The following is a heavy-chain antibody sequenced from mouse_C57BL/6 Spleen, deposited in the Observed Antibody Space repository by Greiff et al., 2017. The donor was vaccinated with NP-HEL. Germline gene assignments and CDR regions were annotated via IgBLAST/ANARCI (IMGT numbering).Heavy chain of an antibody. J-gene: IGHJ2*01. V-gene: IGHV3-6*01. CDR1: GYSITSGYY. D-gene: IGHD2-4*01. CDR2: LSYDGSN. CDR3: ARDDYGAFDY. Sequence: EVQLQESGPGLVKPSQSLSLTCSVTGYSITSGYYWNWIRQFPGNKLEWMGYLSYDGSNNYNPSLKNRISITRDTSKNQFFLKLNSVTTEDTATYYCARDDYGAFDYWGQGTTLTVSS.